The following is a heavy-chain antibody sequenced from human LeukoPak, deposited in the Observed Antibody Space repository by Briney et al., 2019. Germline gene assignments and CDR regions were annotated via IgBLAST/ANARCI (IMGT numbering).Heavy chain of an antibody. J-gene: IGHJ4*02. CDR1: GFTFSSFA. V-gene: IGHV3-21*01. Sequence: GRSLRLSCAASGFTFSSFAMHWVRQAPGKGLEWVSSISHSSSYIYYTDSVKGRFTISRDNAENSLYLQMNSLRAEDTAVYYCARDRDFDYWGQGTLVTVSS. CDR3: ARDRDFDY. CDR2: ISHSSSYI.